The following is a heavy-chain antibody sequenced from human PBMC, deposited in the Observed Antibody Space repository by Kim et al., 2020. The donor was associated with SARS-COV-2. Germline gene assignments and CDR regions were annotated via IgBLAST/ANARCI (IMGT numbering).Heavy chain of an antibody. Sequence: GGSLRLSCAASGFTFSSYSMNWVRQAPGKGLEWVSYISSSSSTIYYADSVKGRFTISRDNAKNSLYLQMNSLRDEDTAVYYCAREVLTSLISYYYYGMDVWGQGTTVTVSS. CDR2: ISSSSSTI. CDR3: AREVLTSLISYYYYGMDV. V-gene: IGHV3-48*02. D-gene: IGHD3-3*02. CDR1: GFTFSSYS. J-gene: IGHJ6*02.